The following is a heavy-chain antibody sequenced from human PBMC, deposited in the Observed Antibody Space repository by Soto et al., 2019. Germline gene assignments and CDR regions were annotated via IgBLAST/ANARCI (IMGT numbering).Heavy chain of an antibody. Sequence: PSETLSLTCTLAGGSISSYYWSWIRQPPGKGLEWIGYIYYSGSTNYNPSIKSRVTISVDTSKNQFSLKLSSVTAADTAVYYCASIAAATFEDYGMDVWGQGTTVT. V-gene: IGHV4-59*01. D-gene: IGHD6-13*01. CDR2: IYYSGST. CDR3: ASIAAATFEDYGMDV. CDR1: GGSISSYY. J-gene: IGHJ6*02.